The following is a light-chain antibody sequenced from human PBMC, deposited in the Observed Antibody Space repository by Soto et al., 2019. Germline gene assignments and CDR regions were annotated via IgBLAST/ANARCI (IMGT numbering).Light chain of an antibody. CDR2: GAS. Sequence: EIVLTQYPGTLSLTQGERATLSCRSSQSVISNYLAWYQQKPGQAPRFLISGASTRATGIPDRFSGSGSGTDFTLTISRLEPEDFAVYYCQQDGSSPTTFGQGTKVDI. CDR3: QQDGSSPTT. J-gene: IGKJ1*01. CDR1: QSVISNY. V-gene: IGKV3-20*01.